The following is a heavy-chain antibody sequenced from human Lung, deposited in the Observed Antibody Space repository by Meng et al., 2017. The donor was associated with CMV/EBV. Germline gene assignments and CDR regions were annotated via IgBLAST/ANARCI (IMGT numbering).Heavy chain of an antibody. CDR3: LRRSGGSV. Sequence: GQWRDPGQALVKPSGTLSLTCAVSGDSITNHNWWAWVRQPPGKGLEWIGEIPHRGSSAYNPSLKSRVSMSIDKSKNQLSLKLTSVTAADTAVYHCLRRSGGSVWGQGTLVTVSS. J-gene: IGHJ1*01. D-gene: IGHD3-10*01. CDR2: IPHRGSS. V-gene: IGHV4-4*02. CDR1: GDSITNHNW.